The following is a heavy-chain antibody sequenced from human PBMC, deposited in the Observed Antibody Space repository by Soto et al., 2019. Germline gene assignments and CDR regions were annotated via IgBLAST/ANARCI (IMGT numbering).Heavy chain of an antibody. V-gene: IGHV4-39*01. Sequence: PSETLSLTCAVSGGSISSSSYYWGWIRQPPGKGLEWIGSIYYSGSTYYNPSLKSRVTISVDTSKNQFSLKLSSVTAADTAVYYCARRPTYGDLHFDYWGQGTLVTVSS. CDR2: IYYSGST. D-gene: IGHD4-17*01. CDR3: ARRPTYGDLHFDY. CDR1: GGSISSSSYY. J-gene: IGHJ4*02.